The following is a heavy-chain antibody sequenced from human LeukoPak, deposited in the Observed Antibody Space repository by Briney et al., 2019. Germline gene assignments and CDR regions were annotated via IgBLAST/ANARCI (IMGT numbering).Heavy chain of an antibody. CDR2: IYYSGST. V-gene: IGHV4-39*07. CDR3: ARDKAAAASFDY. Sequence: SETLSLTCTVSGGSISSCSYYWGWIRPPPGQGLVWIGSIYYSGSTYYNPSLKSRVTISVYTSKNQFSLKLNSGTAADTAVYYCARDKAAAASFDYWGQGTLVTVSS. J-gene: IGHJ4*02. CDR1: GGSISSCSYY. D-gene: IGHD6-13*01.